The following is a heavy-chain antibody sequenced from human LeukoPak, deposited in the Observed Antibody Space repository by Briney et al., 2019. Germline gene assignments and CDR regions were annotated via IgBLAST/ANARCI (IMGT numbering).Heavy chain of an antibody. Sequence: GGSLRLSCAASGFTFDDYGMSWVRQAPGKGLEWVSGINWNGGSTGYADSVKGRFTISRDNSKNTLYLQMNSLRAEDTAIYYCTKSSDYDILTASNYYYYGLDVWGQGTTVTVSS. D-gene: IGHD3-9*01. CDR2: INWNGGST. CDR1: GFTFDDYG. J-gene: IGHJ6*02. V-gene: IGHV3-20*04. CDR3: TKSSDYDILTASNYYYYGLDV.